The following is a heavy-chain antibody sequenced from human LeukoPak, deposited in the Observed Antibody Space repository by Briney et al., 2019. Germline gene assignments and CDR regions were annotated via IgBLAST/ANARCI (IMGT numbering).Heavy chain of an antibody. D-gene: IGHD6-6*01. V-gene: IGHV1-2*06. Sequence: ASVTLSCTASGYTFTVNYMHWVRQGPGQGLEWMGRINPNSGGTNYEQKFQGRVTMARDTSISTAYMEISRLRSDDTAVYYCARAKVSSIAARSSFSYWGQGTLVTVSS. CDR3: ARAKVSSIAARSSFSY. CDR1: GYTFTVNY. J-gene: IGHJ4*02. CDR2: INPNSGGT.